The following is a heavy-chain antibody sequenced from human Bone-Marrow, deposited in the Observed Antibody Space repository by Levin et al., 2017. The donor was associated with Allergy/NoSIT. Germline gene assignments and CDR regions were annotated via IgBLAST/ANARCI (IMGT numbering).Heavy chain of an antibody. Sequence: AGGSLRLSCAASGFTFSSYAMHWVRQAPGKGLEWVAVISYDGSNKYYADSVKGRFTISRDNSKNTLYLQMNSLRAEDTAVYYCARGWEGSIAARQGPDYWGQGTLVTVSS. J-gene: IGHJ4*02. V-gene: IGHV3-30*04. D-gene: IGHD6-6*01. CDR1: GFTFSSYA. CDR3: ARGWEGSIAARQGPDY. CDR2: ISYDGSNK.